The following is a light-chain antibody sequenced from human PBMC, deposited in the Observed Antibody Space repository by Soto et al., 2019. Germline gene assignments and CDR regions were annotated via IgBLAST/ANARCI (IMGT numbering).Light chain of an antibody. CDR1: QSLVYIDGNTY. CDR2: KVS. V-gene: IGKV2-30*01. Sequence: DVVMTQSPLSLPVTLAQPASISCRSSQSLVYIDGNTYLTWFQQKPGQSPRRLIYKVSTRDSGVPDRFSGSGSGTDFTLKISRVEAEDVGVYYCMQALQTPPTFGQGTKV. CDR3: MQALQTPPT. J-gene: IGKJ1*01.